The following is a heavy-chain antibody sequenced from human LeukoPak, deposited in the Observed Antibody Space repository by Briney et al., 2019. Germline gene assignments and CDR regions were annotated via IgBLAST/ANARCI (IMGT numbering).Heavy chain of an antibody. D-gene: IGHD1-26*01. CDR2: IYDSAST. CDR3: AKSGGYGLIDY. CDR1: GASISGSGYC. V-gene: IGHV4-39*01. J-gene: IGHJ4*02. Sequence: SETLSLTCTVSGASISGSGYCWGWIRQPPGKGLEWRGNIYDSASTYYNASSQSRATISIDTSKNQFSLRLSSVPAADTAMYYCAKSGGYGLIDYWGQGPLVTVSS.